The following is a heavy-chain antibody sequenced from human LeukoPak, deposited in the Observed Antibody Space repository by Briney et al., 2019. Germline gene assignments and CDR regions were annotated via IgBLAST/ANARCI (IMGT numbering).Heavy chain of an antibody. CDR1: GFSISSDYY. CDR3: ARLVIP. D-gene: IGHD3-10*01. CDR2: VSHSGIT. J-gene: IGHJ5*02. V-gene: IGHV4-38-2*02. Sequence: SETLSLTCTVSGFSISSDYYWGWIRQPPGKGLEWLGSVSHSGITYYNLSLNSRVTISVDTSKNHFSLTVNSVTAADTAVYYCARLVIPWGQGILVTVSS.